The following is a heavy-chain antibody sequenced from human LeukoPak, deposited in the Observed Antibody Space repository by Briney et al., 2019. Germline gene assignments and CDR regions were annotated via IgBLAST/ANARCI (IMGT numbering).Heavy chain of an antibody. CDR2: IHHSGTT. D-gene: IGHD6-19*01. CDR3: ARDIGSGWSPGY. CDR1: GYSVDSGYF. J-gene: IGHJ4*02. Sequence: SETLSLTCIVSGYSVDSGYFWGWIRQPPGKGLEWIGNIHHSGTTYYNPSLKSRVTISVDTSKNQFSLNLNSVTAADTAFYYCARDIGSGWSPGYWGQGTLVTVSS. V-gene: IGHV4-38-2*02.